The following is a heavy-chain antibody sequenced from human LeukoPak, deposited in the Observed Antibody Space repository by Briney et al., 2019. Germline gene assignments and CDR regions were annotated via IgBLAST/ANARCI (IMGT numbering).Heavy chain of an antibody. V-gene: IGHV4-59*01. D-gene: IGHD2-15*01. Sequence: SETLSLTCSVSGGSISSYYWSWIRQPPGKGLEWIGYISYSGNTNYNPSLKSRVTISVDTSKNQFSLKLSSVTAADTAVYYCATRSTGVAATFDYWGQGTLVTVSS. CDR1: GGSISSYY. J-gene: IGHJ4*02. CDR3: ATRSTGVAATFDY. CDR2: ISYSGNT.